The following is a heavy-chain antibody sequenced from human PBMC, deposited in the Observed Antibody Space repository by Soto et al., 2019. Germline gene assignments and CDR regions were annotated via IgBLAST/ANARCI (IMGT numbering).Heavy chain of an antibody. J-gene: IGHJ4*02. Sequence: QVQLVESGGGVVQPGRSLRLSCAASGFTFSSYAMHWVRQAPGTGLEWVAVISYDGSNEFYADSVKGRFTISRDNSKNTVYLQMNSLRAEDTAVYYCARGYTAAPRTSHFDYWGQGTLVTVSS. CDR3: ARGYTAAPRTSHFDY. D-gene: IGHD5-18*01. CDR1: GFTFSSYA. CDR2: ISYDGSNE. V-gene: IGHV3-30-3*01.